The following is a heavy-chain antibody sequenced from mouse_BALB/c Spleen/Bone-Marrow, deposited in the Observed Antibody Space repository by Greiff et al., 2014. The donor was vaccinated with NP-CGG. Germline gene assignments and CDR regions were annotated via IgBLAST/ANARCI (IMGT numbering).Heavy chain of an antibody. J-gene: IGHJ1*01. D-gene: IGHD1-1*01. Sequence: EVQLQQSGAELVEPGASVKLSCTASGFNIKDTYMHWVKERPEQGLEWIGRIDPANGNTKYDPKFQGKATITADTSSNTAYLQLSSLTSEDTAVYYCVYGRDWYFDVWGAGTTVTVSS. CDR1: GFNIKDTY. CDR3: VYGRDWYFDV. CDR2: IDPANGNT. V-gene: IGHV14-3*02.